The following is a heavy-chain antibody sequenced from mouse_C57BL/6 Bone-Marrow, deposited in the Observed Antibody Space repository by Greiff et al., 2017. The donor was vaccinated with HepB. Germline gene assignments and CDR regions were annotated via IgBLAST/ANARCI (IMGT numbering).Heavy chain of an antibody. Sequence: QVQLQQSGAGLVRPGASVKLSCKASGYTFTDYYINWVKQRPGQGLEWIARIYPGSGNTYYNEKFKGKATLTADKSSSTAYMALRSLTSEDSAVYFCTVVTDYWGQGTTLTVSS. D-gene: IGHD1-1*01. CDR3: TVVTDY. J-gene: IGHJ2*01. CDR1: GYTFTDYY. CDR2: IYPGSGNT. V-gene: IGHV1-76*01.